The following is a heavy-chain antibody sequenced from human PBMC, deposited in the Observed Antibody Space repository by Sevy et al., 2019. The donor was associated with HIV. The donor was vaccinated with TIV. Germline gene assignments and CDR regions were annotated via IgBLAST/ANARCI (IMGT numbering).Heavy chain of an antibody. CDR2: INASGST. V-gene: IGHV4-34*01. CDR1: GGSFSSNH. D-gene: IGHD2-2*01. CDR3: ARGRSRFLIPGFCGMDV. Sequence: SETLSLTCAVYGGSFSSNHWSWIRQPPGKSLEYIGEINASGSTYYNPSFRSRAIISIDASKNQFSLNLRFVTAADTAIYFCARGRSRFLIPGFCGMDVWGQGTTVTVSS. J-gene: IGHJ6*02.